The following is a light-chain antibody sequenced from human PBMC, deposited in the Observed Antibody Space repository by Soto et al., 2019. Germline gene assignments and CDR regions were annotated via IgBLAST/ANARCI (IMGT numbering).Light chain of an antibody. V-gene: IGKV3-11*01. CDR3: QQRSHWPLK. CDR2: DAS. CDR1: QSVSSY. J-gene: IGKJ1*01. Sequence: LSLRKRTTLSCRASQSVSSYFAWYQQKPGQAPRLLIYDASNGATGIPARFSGSGSGTDFTLTISSLDPEDFAVYYRQQRSHWPLKVGQGTKV.